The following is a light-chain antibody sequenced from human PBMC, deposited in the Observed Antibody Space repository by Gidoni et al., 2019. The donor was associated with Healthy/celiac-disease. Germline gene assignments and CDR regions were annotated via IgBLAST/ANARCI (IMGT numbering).Light chain of an antibody. CDR2: EVS. V-gene: IGLV2-14*01. J-gene: IGLJ3*02. CDR1: SSDVGGYNY. CDR3: SSYTSSSSWV. Sequence: QSALTQPASVSGSPGQSITISCTGTSSDVGGYNYVSWYQQHPGKAPKLMIYEVSNRPSGDPDRFSGSKSGNTASLTISGLQAEDEADYYCSSYTSSSSWVFGGGTKLTVL.